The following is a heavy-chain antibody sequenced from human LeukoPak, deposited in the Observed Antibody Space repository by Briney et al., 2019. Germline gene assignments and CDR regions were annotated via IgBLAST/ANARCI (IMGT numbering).Heavy chain of an antibody. CDR1: GFTFSSYA. D-gene: IGHD3-9*01. CDR2: ISYDGSNK. J-gene: IGHJ3*02. CDR3: ATQGRPFDWFHAFDI. Sequence: GRSLRLSCAASGFTFSSYAMHWVRQAPGKGLEWVAVISYDGSNKYYADSVKGRFTISRDNSKNTLYLQLNSLRAEDTAVYYCATQGRPFDWFHAFDIWGQGTMVTVSS. V-gene: IGHV3-30-3*01.